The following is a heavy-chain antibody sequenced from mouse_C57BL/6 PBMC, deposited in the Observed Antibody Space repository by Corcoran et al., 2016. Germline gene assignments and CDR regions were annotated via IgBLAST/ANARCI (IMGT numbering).Heavy chain of an antibody. CDR1: GYTFTTYG. CDR2: INTYSGVP. Sequence: QIQLVQSGPELKKPGETVKISCKASGYTFTTYGMSWVKQAPGKGLKWMGWINTYSGVPTYADDFKGRFAFSLETSASTAYLQINNLKNEDTATYFCANWDGFAYWGQGTLVTVSA. D-gene: IGHD4-1*01. V-gene: IGHV9-3*01. J-gene: IGHJ3*01. CDR3: ANWDGFAY.